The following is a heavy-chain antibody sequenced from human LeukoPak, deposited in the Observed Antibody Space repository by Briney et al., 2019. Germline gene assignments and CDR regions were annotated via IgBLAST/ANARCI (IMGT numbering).Heavy chain of an antibody. CDR1: GFTFSRHW. Sequence: QPGGSLRLSCAASGFTFSRHWMHWVRQAPGKGPVWVSHIIREGSYITYAGYVKGRFTISRDNDKNTLYLQMNSLSAEDTAVYYCARKSDNWNAVGYFYNWGPGTLVTVSS. CDR3: ARKSDNWNAVGYFYN. J-gene: IGHJ4*02. D-gene: IGHD1-20*01. V-gene: IGHV3-74*03. CDR2: IIREGSYI.